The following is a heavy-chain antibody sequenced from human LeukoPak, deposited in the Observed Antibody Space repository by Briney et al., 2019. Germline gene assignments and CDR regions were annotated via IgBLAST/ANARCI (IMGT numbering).Heavy chain of an antibody. V-gene: IGHV3-53*01. CDR1: GFTVSSNF. Sequence: GGSLRLSCAASGFTVSSNFMSWVRQAPGKGLEWFSVIYSGGGTYYADSVKGRFTISRDNSKNTLYLQMNSLRVEDTAQYFCARDPNGDYIGAFEFWGQGTGVTVSS. D-gene: IGHD4-17*01. CDR3: ARDPNGDYIGAFEF. CDR2: IYSGGGT. J-gene: IGHJ3*01.